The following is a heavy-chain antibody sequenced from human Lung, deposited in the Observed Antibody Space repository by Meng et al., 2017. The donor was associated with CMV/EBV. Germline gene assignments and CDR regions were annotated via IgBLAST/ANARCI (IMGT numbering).Heavy chain of an antibody. J-gene: IGHJ4*02. Sequence: SGYRFATYGISWVRLFPGQGLEWVGWMSSHNGNTNYGEKFQGRVTMTMHTSTNAAHMDLSDLRSDDTAVYFCAREVHYYDSHGIDYWGQGTLVTVSS. CDR1: GYRFATYG. CDR3: AREVHYYDSHGIDY. V-gene: IGHV1-18*01. D-gene: IGHD3-22*01. CDR2: MSSHNGNT.